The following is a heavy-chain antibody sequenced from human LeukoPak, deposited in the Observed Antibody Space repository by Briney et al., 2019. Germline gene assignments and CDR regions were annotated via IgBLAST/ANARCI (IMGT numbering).Heavy chain of an antibody. J-gene: IGHJ4*02. V-gene: IGHV4-38-2*02. D-gene: IGHD6-13*01. CDR1: GYSISSGYY. CDR3: ATQSSSWHYLEY. Sequence: PSETLSLTCTVSGYSISSGYYWGWIRRPPGKGLEWIGKIYYGRSYQWNSSLKSRVTISVDTSKNQFSLKLSSVTAADTAVYYCATQSSSWHYLEYWGQGTLVTVSS. CDR2: IYYGRSY.